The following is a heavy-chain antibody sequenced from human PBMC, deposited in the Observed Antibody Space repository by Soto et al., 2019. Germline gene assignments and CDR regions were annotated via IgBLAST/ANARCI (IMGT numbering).Heavy chain of an antibody. D-gene: IGHD3-10*01. Sequence: SETLSLTCTVSGGSFSPNYWSWIRQPPGKGLEWVGYIYYSGSTNYNPSLKSRVTISVDTSKNQFSLKLSSVTAADTAVYYCASNYLYYYGSGNTNYYGMDVWGQGTTVTV. CDR2: IYYSGST. CDR3: ASNYLYYYGSGNTNYYGMDV. V-gene: IGHV4-59*01. J-gene: IGHJ6*02. CDR1: GGSFSPNY.